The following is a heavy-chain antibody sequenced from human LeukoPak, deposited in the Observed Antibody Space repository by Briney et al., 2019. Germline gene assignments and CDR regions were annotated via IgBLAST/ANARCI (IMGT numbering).Heavy chain of an antibody. V-gene: IGHV4-4*07. CDR1: GDSFSLYY. J-gene: IGHJ3*01. CDR3: ARGGLVRGSINSMIAFDV. Sequence: SETLSLTCTVSGDSFSLYYWSWIRQPAGKGLEWIGRIYTSGSTNYNPSLKSRVTMSVDTSKNQFSLKLSSVTAADTAVYYCARGGLVRGSINSMIAFDVWGQGIMVTVSS. D-gene: IGHD3-10*01. CDR2: IYTSGST.